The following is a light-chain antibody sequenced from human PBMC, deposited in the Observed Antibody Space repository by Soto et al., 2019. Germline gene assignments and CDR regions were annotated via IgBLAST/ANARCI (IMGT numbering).Light chain of an antibody. V-gene: IGLV4-69*01. CDR1: SGHSIYA. CDR3: QTWATGPWV. CDR2: LNNDGSH. J-gene: IGLJ3*02. Sequence: QPVLTQSPSASASLGASVKLTCTLTSGHSIYAIAWHQQQPEKGPRFLMKLNNDGSHTKGDGIPDRFSGSSSGAEWYLTISSLQSGDEADYYCQTWATGPWVFGGGTKVTVL.